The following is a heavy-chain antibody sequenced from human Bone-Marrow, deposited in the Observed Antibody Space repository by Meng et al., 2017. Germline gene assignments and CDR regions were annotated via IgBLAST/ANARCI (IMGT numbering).Heavy chain of an antibody. V-gene: IGHV5-51*01. CDR2: IYPTDSDT. Sequence: GESLKISCKGSGYRFTSYWIGWVRQMPGKGLEWMGIIYPTDSDTRYSPSFHGQVTISADNSISTAYLQWSSLKASDTAIYYCARRLWSQERDAFDIWGQGTMVTVSS. CDR3: ARRLWSQERDAFDI. CDR1: GYRFTSYW. J-gene: IGHJ3*02. D-gene: IGHD3-3*01.